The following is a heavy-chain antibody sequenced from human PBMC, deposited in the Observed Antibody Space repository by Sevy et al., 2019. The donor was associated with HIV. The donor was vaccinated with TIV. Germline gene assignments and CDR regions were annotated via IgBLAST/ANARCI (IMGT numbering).Heavy chain of an antibody. Sequence: GGSLRLSCVTSGFSFSDYHMSWIRLAPGKGLERISHITSSHGAKVYADSGRGGFDIARDNSRKSVYLQMNRLQVEDTATYFCVGRRYRVGHSWSYFFDFWGQGTPVTVSS. V-gene: IGHV3-11*01. CDR1: GFSFSDYH. J-gene: IGHJ4*02. CDR3: VGRRYRVGHSWSYFFDF. CDR2: ITSSHGAK. D-gene: IGHD5-18*01.